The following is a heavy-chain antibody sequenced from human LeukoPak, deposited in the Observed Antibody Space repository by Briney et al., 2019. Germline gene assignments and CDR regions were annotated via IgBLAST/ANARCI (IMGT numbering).Heavy chain of an antibody. D-gene: IGHD2-2*01. CDR2: IIPIFGTA. J-gene: IGHJ5*02. Sequence: SVKVSCKASGGTFSSYAISWVRQAPGQGLEWKGGIIPIFGTANYAQKFQGRVTITADESTSTAYMELSSLRSEDTAVYYCARAVVVVPAVGPLNWFDPWGQGTLVTVSS. CDR3: ARAVVVVPAVGPLNWFDP. V-gene: IGHV1-69*01. CDR1: GGTFSSYA.